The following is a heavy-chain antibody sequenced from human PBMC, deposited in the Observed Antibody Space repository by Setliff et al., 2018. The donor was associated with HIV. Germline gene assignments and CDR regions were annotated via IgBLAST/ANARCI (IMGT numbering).Heavy chain of an antibody. CDR3: AREGSPIYYFDY. D-gene: IGHD3-10*01. CDR1: GYTFTGYF. V-gene: IGHV1-2*02. J-gene: IGHJ4*02. Sequence: GASVKVSCKASGYTFTGYFMHWVRQAPGQGLEWMGWINPNSGATNYAQKFQGRVTMTRDTSISTAYMELSRLRSDDTAVYYCAREGSPIYYFDYWSQGTLVTVSS. CDR2: INPNSGAT.